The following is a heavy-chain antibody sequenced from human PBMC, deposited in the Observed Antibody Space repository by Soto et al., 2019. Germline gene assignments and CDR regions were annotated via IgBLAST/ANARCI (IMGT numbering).Heavy chain of an antibody. D-gene: IGHD2-2*01. CDR1: GYNFSKYG. V-gene: IGHV1-18*01. Sequence: QVQLVQSGAEVKKPWASVKVSCKGLGYNFSKYGINWVRQAPGHGLERMGWISPYSGYTHSAQKFQGRLTLTTDTAATTAYMELRSLRSADTALYYCTREAIVVIPAAQPSHFDSWGQGTLVTVSS. CDR2: ISPYSGYT. CDR3: TREAIVVIPAAQPSHFDS. J-gene: IGHJ4*02.